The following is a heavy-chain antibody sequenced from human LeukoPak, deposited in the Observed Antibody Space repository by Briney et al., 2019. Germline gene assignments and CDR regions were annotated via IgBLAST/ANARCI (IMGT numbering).Heavy chain of an antibody. J-gene: IGHJ4*02. CDR1: GYSFTSYW. D-gene: IGHD5-18*01. CDR3: ARWLIDTASDY. V-gene: IGHV5-51*01. CDR2: IYPSDSNT. Sequence: GESLKISCKGPGYSFTSYWIGWVRQMPGKGLEWMGIIYPSDSNTRYSPSFQGQVTISADKSISTTYLQWTSLKASDTAMYYCARWLIDTASDYWGQGTLVTVSS.